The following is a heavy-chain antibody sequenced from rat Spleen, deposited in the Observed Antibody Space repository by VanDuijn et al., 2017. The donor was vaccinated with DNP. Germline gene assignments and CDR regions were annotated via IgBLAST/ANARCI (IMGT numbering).Heavy chain of an antibody. Sequence: EVQLEESGGGLVQPGRYLKISWAASGFTFSDYYMAWVRHAPTKGLELVAYISYAGGSTYHGDSVKGRFTISRDNAESTLYLQMNSLRSEDMATYFCARHGRRVFDYWGQGVMVTVSS. J-gene: IGHJ2*01. CDR2: ISYAGGST. V-gene: IGHV5-22*01. CDR3: ARHGRRVFDY. D-gene: IGHD1-11*01. CDR1: GFTFSDYY.